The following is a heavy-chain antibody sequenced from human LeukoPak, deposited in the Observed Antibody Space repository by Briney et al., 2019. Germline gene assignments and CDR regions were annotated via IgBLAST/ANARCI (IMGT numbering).Heavy chain of an antibody. CDR1: GGSFSGYY. CDR2: INHSGST. Sequence: SETLSLTCAVYGGSFSGYYWSWIRQPPGKGLEWIGEINHSGSTDYNPSLKSRVTISVDTSKNQFSLKLSSVTAADTAVYYCARGTGGYQLLLYYWGQGTLVSVSS. J-gene: IGHJ4*02. CDR3: ARGTGGYQLLLYY. V-gene: IGHV4-34*01. D-gene: IGHD2-2*01.